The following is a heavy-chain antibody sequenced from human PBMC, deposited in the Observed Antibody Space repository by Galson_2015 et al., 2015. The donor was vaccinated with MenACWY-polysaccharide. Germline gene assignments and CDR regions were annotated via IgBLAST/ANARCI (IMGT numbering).Heavy chain of an antibody. D-gene: IGHD6-19*01. V-gene: IGHV3-23*01. CDR3: ARLAVAGMLHWYLDL. J-gene: IGHJ2*01. CDR2: VSANSRGT. Sequence: WVSSVSANSRGTSYTDSVKGRFAISRDHSQNTLFLQMNSLRAEDTALYYCARLAVAGMLHWYLDLWGQGTLVTVS.